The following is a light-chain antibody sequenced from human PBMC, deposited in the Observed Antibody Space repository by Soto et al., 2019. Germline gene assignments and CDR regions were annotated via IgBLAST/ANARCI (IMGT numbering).Light chain of an antibody. CDR2: GAS. V-gene: IGKV3-20*01. CDR1: QSVSSSY. Sequence: IVLTQSPGTLSLSPGERVTLSCRASQSVSSSYLAWYQQKPGQAPRLLIYGASRRATGIPDRFSGSGSGTDFTLTISRLEPEDFAVYFCQQYGGSPQTFGQGTKLEIK. J-gene: IGKJ2*01. CDR3: QQYGGSPQT.